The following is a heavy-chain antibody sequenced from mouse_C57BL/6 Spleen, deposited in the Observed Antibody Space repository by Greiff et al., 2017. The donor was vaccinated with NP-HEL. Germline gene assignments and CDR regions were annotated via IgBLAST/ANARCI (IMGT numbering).Heavy chain of an antibody. J-gene: IGHJ4*01. CDR2: IRLKSDNYAT. V-gene: IGHV6-3*01. D-gene: IGHD2-14*01. CDR1: GFTFSNYW. CDR3: TGYDDPYYAMDY. Sequence: EVKVEESGGGLVQPGGSMKLSCVASGFTFSNYWMNWVRQSPEKGLEWVAQIRLKSDNYATHYAESVKGRFTISRDDSKSSVYLQMNNLRAEDTGIYYCTGYDDPYYAMDYWGQGTSVTVSS.